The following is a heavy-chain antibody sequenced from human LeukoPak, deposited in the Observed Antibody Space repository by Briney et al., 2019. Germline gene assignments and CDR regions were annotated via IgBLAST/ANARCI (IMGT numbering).Heavy chain of an antibody. CDR2: INPNSGGT. V-gene: IGHV1-2*02. Sequence: ASVKVSCKASGYTFTGYYMHWVRQAPGQGLEWMGWINPNSGGTNYAQKFQGRVTMTRDTSISTAYTELSRLRSDDTAVYYCARTYYYDSSGYSGYYYGMDVWGQGTTVTVSS. J-gene: IGHJ6*02. CDR3: ARTYYYDSSGYSGYYYGMDV. CDR1: GYTFTGYY. D-gene: IGHD3-22*01.